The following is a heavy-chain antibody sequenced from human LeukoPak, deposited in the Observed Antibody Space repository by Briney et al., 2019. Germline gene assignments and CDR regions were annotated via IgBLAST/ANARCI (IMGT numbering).Heavy chain of an antibody. CDR1: GGTFSSYA. J-gene: IGHJ3*02. Sequence: SVKVSCKSSGGTFSSYAISWVRQAPGQGLEWMGRIIPILGIANYAQKFQGRVTIPADKSTITAYMELTSLRSEDTAVYYCARRGIAAAGAFDIWGQGTMVTVSS. CDR3: ARRGIAAAGAFDI. CDR2: IIPILGIA. V-gene: IGHV1-69*04. D-gene: IGHD6-13*01.